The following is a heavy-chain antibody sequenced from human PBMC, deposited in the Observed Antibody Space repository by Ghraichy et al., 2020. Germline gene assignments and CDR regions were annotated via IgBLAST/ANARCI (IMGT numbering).Heavy chain of an antibody. J-gene: IGHJ6*03. CDR2: INHSGST. Sequence: SETLSLTCAVYGGSFSGYYWSWIRQPPGKGLEWIGEINHSGSTNYNPSLKSRVTISVDTSKNQFSLKLSSVTAADTAVYYCARQQYQLRYYYYMDVWGKGTTVTVSS. V-gene: IGHV4-34*01. CDR1: GGSFSGYY. D-gene: IGHD2-2*01. CDR3: ARQQYQLRYYYYMDV.